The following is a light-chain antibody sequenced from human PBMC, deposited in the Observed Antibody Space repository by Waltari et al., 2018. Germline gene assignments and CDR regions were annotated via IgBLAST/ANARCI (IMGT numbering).Light chain of an antibody. CDR3: HSRDTSSTRF. V-gene: IGLV3-19*01. CDR1: SLRRYS. CDR2: GQN. J-gene: IGLJ2*01. Sequence: SSDLTQDPAVSVALGQTVRITCQGDSLRRYSASRYQQRPGQAPILVLYGQNDRPSGIPDRFSGSTSGNTASLTITGAQAEDEADYYCHSRDTSSTRFFGGGTRLTV.